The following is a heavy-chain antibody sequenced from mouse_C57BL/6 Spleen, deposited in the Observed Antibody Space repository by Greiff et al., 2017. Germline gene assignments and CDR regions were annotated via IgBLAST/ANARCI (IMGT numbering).Heavy chain of an antibody. CDR3: ARQGYYGSSLDY. CDR2: ISRGSSTI. V-gene: IGHV5-17*01. Sequence: EVHLVESGGGLVKPGGSLKLSCAASGFTFSDYGMHWVRQAPEKGLEWVAYISRGSSTIYYADTVKGRFTISRDNAKNTLCLQMTSLRSEATAMYYCARQGYYGSSLDYWGQGTTLTVSS. CDR1: GFTFSDYG. D-gene: IGHD1-1*01. J-gene: IGHJ2*01.